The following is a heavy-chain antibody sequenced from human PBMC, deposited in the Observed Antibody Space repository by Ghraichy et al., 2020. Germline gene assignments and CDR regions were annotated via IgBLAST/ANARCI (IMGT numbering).Heavy chain of an antibody. Sequence: GGSLRLSCAASGFSFSTYGMHWVRQAPGKGLEWVAVIWYDGSNKYYADSVKGRFTISRDNSKSTLYLQMNSLRAEDTAVYSCARHRRDDYGGDSARYYFYGMDVWGQGTTVTVSS. V-gene: IGHV3-33*01. J-gene: IGHJ6*02. D-gene: IGHD4-23*01. CDR1: GFSFSTYG. CDR2: IWYDGSNK. CDR3: ARHRRDDYGGDSARYYFYGMDV.